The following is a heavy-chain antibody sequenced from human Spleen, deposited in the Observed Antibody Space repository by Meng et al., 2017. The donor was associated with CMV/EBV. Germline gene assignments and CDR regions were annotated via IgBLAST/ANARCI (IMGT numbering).Heavy chain of an antibody. V-gene: IGHV3-23*01. Sequence: GESLKISCRGSAFTFSNYAMNWVRQAPGKGLEWVSVISVDERSTYSADSVKGRFTISRDNSKSTLYLQMDSLRAEDTAVYYCARDLRGATYWGQGTLVTVSS. CDR3: ARDLRGATY. D-gene: IGHD1-26*01. J-gene: IGHJ4*02. CDR2: ISVDERST. CDR1: AFTFSNYA.